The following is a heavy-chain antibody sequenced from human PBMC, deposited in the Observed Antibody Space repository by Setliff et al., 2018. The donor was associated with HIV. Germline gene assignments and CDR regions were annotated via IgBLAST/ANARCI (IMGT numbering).Heavy chain of an antibody. D-gene: IGHD6-6*01. CDR3: ARDPRTDSSYAWFDS. J-gene: IGHJ5*01. V-gene: IGHV3-48*01. CDR2: ISDSSSTI. Sequence: GGSLRLSCAASGFTFSNYGMNWVRQAPGKGLEWVSYISDSSSTIYYAGSVRGRFTISRDNARNSLYLQMTSLRAEDTALYFCARDPRTDSSYAWFDSWGQGTLVTVSS. CDR1: GFTFSNYG.